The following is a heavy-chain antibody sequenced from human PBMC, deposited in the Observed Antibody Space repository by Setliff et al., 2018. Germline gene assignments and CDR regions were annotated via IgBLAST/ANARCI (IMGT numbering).Heavy chain of an antibody. V-gene: IGHV1-18*04. J-gene: IGHJ4*02. CDR1: GYTFTNSI. D-gene: IGHD2-8*01. CDR2: ISAYSGKT. CDR3: ERLVRYCTNKACQRTSGDDF. Sequence: ASVKVSCKASGYTFTNSIMNWVRQAPGQGLEWMGWISAYSGKTYYAEKFQDRLSVTTDTSTNTAYMELRSLRTDDTAVYYCERLVRYCTNKACQRTSGDDFWGQGTLVTVSS.